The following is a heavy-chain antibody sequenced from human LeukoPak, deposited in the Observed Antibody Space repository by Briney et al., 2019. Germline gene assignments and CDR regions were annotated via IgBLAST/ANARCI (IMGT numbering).Heavy chain of an antibody. CDR1: GYTFTGHY. D-gene: IGHD2-21*01. Sequence: ASVKASCKTSGYTFTGHYMHWVRQAPGQGLEWMGWINPNSGGTNSAQRFQGRVTMTRDTSISTAYMELSRLRSDDTAVYYCARDLPVWDAFDVWGQGTMVTVSS. CDR3: ARDLPVWDAFDV. J-gene: IGHJ3*01. V-gene: IGHV1-2*02. CDR2: INPNSGGT.